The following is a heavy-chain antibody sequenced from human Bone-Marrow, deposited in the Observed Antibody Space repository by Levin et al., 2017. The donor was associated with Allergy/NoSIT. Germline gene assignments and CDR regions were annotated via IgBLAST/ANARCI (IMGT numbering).Heavy chain of an antibody. CDR3: ARVYGYSSSWYVTYYYGMDV. V-gene: IGHV1-8*01. CDR2: MNPNSGNT. CDR1: GYTFTSYD. J-gene: IGHJ6*02. Sequence: ASVKVSCKASGYTFTSYDINWVRQATGQGLEWMGWMNPNSGNTGYAQKFQGRVTMTRNTSISTAYMELSSLRSEDTAVYYCARVYGYSSSWYVTYYYGMDVWGQGTTVTVSS. D-gene: IGHD6-13*01.